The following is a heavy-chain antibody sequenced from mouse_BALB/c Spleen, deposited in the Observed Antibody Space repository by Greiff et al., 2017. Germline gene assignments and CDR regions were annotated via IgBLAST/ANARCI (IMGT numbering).Heavy chain of an antibody. V-gene: IGHV5-15*02. Sequence: EVQLVESGGGLVQPGGSRKLSCAASGFTFSDYGMAWVRQAPGKGPEWVAFISNLAYSIYYADTVTGRFTISRENAKNTLYLEMSSLRSEDTAMYYCARSNWERAMDYWGQGTSVTVSS. J-gene: IGHJ4*01. CDR3: ARSNWERAMDY. D-gene: IGHD4-1*01. CDR2: ISNLAYSI. CDR1: GFTFSDYG.